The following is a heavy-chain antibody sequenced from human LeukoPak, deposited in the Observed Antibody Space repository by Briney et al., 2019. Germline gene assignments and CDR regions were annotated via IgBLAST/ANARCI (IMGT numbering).Heavy chain of an antibody. Sequence: SETLSLTCTVSGGSISSGNYYWNWIRQPAGKGLEWIGRIYTSGSTNYNPSLKSRVTISVDTSKNQFSLRLSSVTAADTAVYYCARGGVLKSVDYWGQGTLVAVSS. CDR1: GGSISSGNYY. V-gene: IGHV4-61*02. J-gene: IGHJ4*02. CDR3: ARGGVLKSVDY. D-gene: IGHD3-16*01. CDR2: IYTSGST.